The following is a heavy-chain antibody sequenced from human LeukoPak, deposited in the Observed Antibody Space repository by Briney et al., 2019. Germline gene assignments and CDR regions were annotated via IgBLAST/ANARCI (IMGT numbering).Heavy chain of an antibody. D-gene: IGHD6-13*01. CDR3: ARPLGIAAAGGPQAEFDP. J-gene: IGHJ5*02. CDR2: INPNSGGT. Sequence: ASVKVSCKASGYTFTGYYMHWVRQAPGQGLEWMGWINPNSGGTNYAQKFQGRVTMTRDTSISTAYMELSRLRSDDTAVYYCARPLGIAAAGGPQAEFDPWGQGTLVTVSS. V-gene: IGHV1-2*02. CDR1: GYTFTGYY.